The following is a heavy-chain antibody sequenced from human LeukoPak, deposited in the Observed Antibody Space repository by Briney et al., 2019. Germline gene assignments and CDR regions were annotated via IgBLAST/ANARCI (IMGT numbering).Heavy chain of an antibody. V-gene: IGHV3-9*01. D-gene: IGHD6-19*01. J-gene: IGHJ6*02. Sequence: GGSLRLSCAASGFTFDDYAMHWVRQAPGKGLEWVSGISWNSGSIGYADSVKGRFTTSRDNAKNSLYLQMNSLRAEDTALYYCAILAGTYYYYYGMDVWGQGTTVTVSS. CDR3: AILAGTYYYYYGMDV. CDR1: GFTFDDYA. CDR2: ISWNSGSI.